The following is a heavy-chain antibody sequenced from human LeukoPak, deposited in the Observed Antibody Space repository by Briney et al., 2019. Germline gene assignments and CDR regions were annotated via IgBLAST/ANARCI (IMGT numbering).Heavy chain of an antibody. J-gene: IGHJ4*02. V-gene: IGHV3-48*03. D-gene: IGHD4-23*01. CDR3: ARDRTVVTPRGPFDY. CDR1: GFTFSTYE. CDR2: ISSSGSTI. Sequence: GGALRLSCAASGFTFSTYEMNWVRQAQGKGLEWVSYISSSGSTIYYADSVKGRFTISRDNAKNSLYLQMNSLRAEDTAVYYCARDRTVVTPRGPFDYWGQGTLVTVSS.